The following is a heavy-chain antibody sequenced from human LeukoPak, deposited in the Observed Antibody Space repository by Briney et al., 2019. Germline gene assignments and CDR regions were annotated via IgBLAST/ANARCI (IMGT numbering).Heavy chain of an antibody. Sequence: SETLSLTCTVSGGSISSGSYDWYWIRQPAGKGLEWIGHIYTSGSSNYSPSLKGRVTISVDTSKNQFSLKLTSVTAADTAVYYCTKGRGIWGQGTPVTVSS. CDR2: IYTSGSS. CDR1: GGSISSGSYD. J-gene: IGHJ4*02. CDR3: TKGRGI. V-gene: IGHV4-61*09. D-gene: IGHD3-10*01.